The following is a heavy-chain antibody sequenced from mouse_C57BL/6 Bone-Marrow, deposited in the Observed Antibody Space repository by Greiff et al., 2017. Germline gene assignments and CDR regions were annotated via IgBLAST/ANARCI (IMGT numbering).Heavy chain of an antibody. V-gene: IGHV1-82*01. CDR1: GYAFSSSW. CDR2: IYPGNGGT. J-gene: IGHJ2*01. Sequence: QVQLQQPGPELVKPGASVKISCKASGYAFSSSWMHWVKQRPGKGLEWIGRIYPGNGGTTYNGKFKCKATLTADKSSSTAYMQLSSLTSEDSAVYFCARARSITTDFDYWGQGTTLTVSS. CDR3: ARARSITTDFDY. D-gene: IGHD1-2*01.